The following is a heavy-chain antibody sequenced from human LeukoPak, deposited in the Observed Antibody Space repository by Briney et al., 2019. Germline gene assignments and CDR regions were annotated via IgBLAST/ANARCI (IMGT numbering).Heavy chain of an antibody. CDR3: ARGYYDSSGDSGFDP. CDR1: GGSISSGGYY. J-gene: IGHJ5*02. D-gene: IGHD3-22*01. CDR2: IYYSGST. V-gene: IGHV4-31*03. Sequence: SQTLSLTCTVSGGSISSGGYYWSWIRQHPGKGLEWIGYIYYSGSTYYNPSLKSRVTISVDTSKNQFSLKLSSVTAADTAVYYCARGYYDSSGDSGFDPWGQGTLVTVSS.